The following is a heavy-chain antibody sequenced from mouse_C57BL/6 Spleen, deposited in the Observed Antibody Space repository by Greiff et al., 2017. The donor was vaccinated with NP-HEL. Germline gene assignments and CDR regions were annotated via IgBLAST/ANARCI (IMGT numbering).Heavy chain of an antibody. Sequence: VQLQQPGAELVKPGASVKMSCKASGYTFTSYWITWVKQRPGQGLEWIGDIYPGSGSTNYNEKFKSKATLTVDTSSSTAYMQLSSLTSEDSAVYYCARGPYDYDEGYAMDYWGQGTSVTVSS. V-gene: IGHV1-55*01. J-gene: IGHJ4*01. CDR2: IYPGSGST. CDR3: ARGPYDYDEGYAMDY. CDR1: GYTFTSYW. D-gene: IGHD2-4*01.